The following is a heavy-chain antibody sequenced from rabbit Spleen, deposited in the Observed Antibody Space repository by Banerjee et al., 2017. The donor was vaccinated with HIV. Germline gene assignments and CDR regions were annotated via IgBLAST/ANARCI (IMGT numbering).Heavy chain of an antibody. V-gene: IGHV1S45*01. CDR3: AKEQWLAYNL. CDR2: IDTGSSGFT. Sequence: QEQLKESGGGLVQPGGSLTLTCTASGVSFSANSYMCWVRQAPGKGLEWIACIDTGSSGFTYFASWAKGRFTISKTASTTVTLQPNSLTAADTATYFCAKEQWLAYNLWGPGTLVTVS. D-gene: IGHD4-1*01. CDR1: GVSFSANSY. J-gene: IGHJ4*01.